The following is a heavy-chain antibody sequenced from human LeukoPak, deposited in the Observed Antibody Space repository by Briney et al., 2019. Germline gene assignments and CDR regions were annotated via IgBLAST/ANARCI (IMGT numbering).Heavy chain of an antibody. Sequence: QTLSLTCAISGDSVSSNSAAWNWIRQSPSRGLEWLGRTYYRSKWYNDYAVSVKSRITINPDTSKNQFSLQLNSVTPEDTAVYYCAREGEYKVGHYYYGVDVWGQGTTVTVSS. CDR3: AREGEYKVGHYYYGVDV. CDR2: TYYRSKWYN. J-gene: IGHJ6*02. CDR1: GDSVSSNSAA. D-gene: IGHD3-10*01. V-gene: IGHV6-1*01.